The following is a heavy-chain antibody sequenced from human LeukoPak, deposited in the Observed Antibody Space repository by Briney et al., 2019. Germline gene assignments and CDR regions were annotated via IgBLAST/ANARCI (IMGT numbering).Heavy chain of an antibody. J-gene: IGHJ4*02. CDR3: ARETAMVTSGFDY. V-gene: IGHV3-7*01. CDR1: GFTFSSYW. CDR2: IKQDGSEK. Sequence: PGGSLRLSCAASGFTFSSYWMSWVRQAPGKGLEWVANIKQDGSEKYYVDSVKGRFTISRDNAKNSLYLQMDSLRAEDTAVYYCARETAMVTSGFDYWGQGTLVTVSS. D-gene: IGHD5-18*01.